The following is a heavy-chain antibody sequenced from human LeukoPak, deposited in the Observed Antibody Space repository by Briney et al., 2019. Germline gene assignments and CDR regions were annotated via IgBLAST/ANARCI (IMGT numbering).Heavy chain of an antibody. J-gene: IGHJ4*02. CDR1: GFTFSSYA. Sequence: GGSLRLSCAASGFTFSSYAMSGVRQAPGKGVEGGSAISGSGGSTYYADSVKGRFTISRDNSKNTLYLQMNSLRAEDTAVYYCAKHYGDYVMDYWGQGTLVTVSS. D-gene: IGHD4-17*01. CDR2: ISGSGGST. V-gene: IGHV3-23*01. CDR3: AKHYGDYVMDY.